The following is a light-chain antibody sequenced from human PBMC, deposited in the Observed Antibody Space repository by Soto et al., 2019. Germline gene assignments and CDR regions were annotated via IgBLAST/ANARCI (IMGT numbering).Light chain of an antibody. J-gene: IGLJ1*01. V-gene: IGLV2-23*01. CDR1: SRDVGSYNF. Sequence: LTQPASVSGSPGQSITISCTGTSRDVGSYNFVSWYQQYPGKVPKLMIFEGTKRSSGDSNRFSGSKSGNTASLTISGLQAEDEADYYCLSYAGRTYVFGTGTKVTVL. CDR3: LSYAGRTYV. CDR2: EGT.